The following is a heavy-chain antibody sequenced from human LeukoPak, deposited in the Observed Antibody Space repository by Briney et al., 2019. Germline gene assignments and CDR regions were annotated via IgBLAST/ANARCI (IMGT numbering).Heavy chain of an antibody. CDR3: ARDRPSRRDGYQMPYYFDY. J-gene: IGHJ4*02. D-gene: IGHD5-24*01. CDR2: MNPNSGNT. Sequence: ASVKVSCKASGYTFTSYDINSVRQATGQGLEWMGWMNPNSGNTGYAQKFQGRVTMTRNTSISTAYMELSSLRSEDTAVYYCARDRPSRRDGYQMPYYFDYWGQGTLVTVSS. V-gene: IGHV1-8*01. CDR1: GYTFTSYD.